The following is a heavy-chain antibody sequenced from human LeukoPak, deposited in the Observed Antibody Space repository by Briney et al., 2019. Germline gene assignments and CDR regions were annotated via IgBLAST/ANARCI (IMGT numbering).Heavy chain of an antibody. CDR2: ISSSSSYI. CDR1: GFTFSSYS. J-gene: IGHJ4*02. Sequence: PGGSLRLSCAASGFTFSSYSMNWVRQAPGKGLEWVSSISSSSSYIYYADSVKGRFTISRDNAKNSLYLQMNSLRAEDTAVYYCAREDEGDIAVLDYWGQGTLVTVSS. D-gene: IGHD6-19*01. V-gene: IGHV3-21*01. CDR3: AREDEGDIAVLDY.